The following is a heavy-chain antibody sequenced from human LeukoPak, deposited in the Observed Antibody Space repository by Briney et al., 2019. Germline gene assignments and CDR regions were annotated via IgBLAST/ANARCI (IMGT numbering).Heavy chain of an antibody. V-gene: IGHV3-53*01. CDR1: GFTVSNNY. CDR3: ARLKIDGTHFDY. D-gene: IGHD3-9*01. CDR2: IYVGGSA. J-gene: IGHJ4*02. Sequence: GGSLRLSCAASGFTVSNNYMSWVRQTPGKGLEWVSVIYVGGSAYYADSVKGRFTISGDSSKNTLHLQMNSLRAEDTAVYYCARLKIDGTHFDYWGQGTLVTVSS.